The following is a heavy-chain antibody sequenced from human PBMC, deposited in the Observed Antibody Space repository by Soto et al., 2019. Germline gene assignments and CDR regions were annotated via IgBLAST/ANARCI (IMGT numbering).Heavy chain of an antibody. V-gene: IGHV4-39*02. CDR2: IYYSGST. J-gene: IGHJ4*02. Sequence: PSETLSLTCTVSGGSISSSSYYWGWIRQPPGKGLEWIGSIYYSGSTYYNPSLKSRVTISVDTSKNQFSLKLSSVTAADTAVYYCAREDRITGTGVLFWGQGTLVTVSS. CDR1: GGSISSSSYY. D-gene: IGHD1-20*01. CDR3: AREDRITGTGVLF.